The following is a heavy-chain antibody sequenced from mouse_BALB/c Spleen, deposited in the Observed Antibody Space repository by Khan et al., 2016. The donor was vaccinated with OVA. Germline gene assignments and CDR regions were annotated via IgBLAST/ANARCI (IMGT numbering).Heavy chain of an antibody. CDR2: IYWDDET. CDR1: GFSLSTSGMG. CDR3: ARNLYSYDPWVAY. D-gene: IGHD2-12*01. Sequence: QVQLKESGPGILQSSQTLSLTCSFSGFSLSTSGMGVSWIRQPSGKGLEWLAHIYWDDETRYNPSLKSRLTISKDTSSKQVLLRINSVDTADTATYYCARNLYSYDPWVAYWGQGTLVTVSS. V-gene: IGHV8-12*01. J-gene: IGHJ3*01.